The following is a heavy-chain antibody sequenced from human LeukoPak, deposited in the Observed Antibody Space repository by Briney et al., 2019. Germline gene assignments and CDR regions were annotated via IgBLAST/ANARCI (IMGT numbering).Heavy chain of an antibody. J-gene: IGHJ5*02. CDR2: INPNSGGT. Sequence: ASVKVSCKASGYTFTGYYMHWVRQAPGQVLEWMGWINPNSGGTNYAQKFQGRVTMTRDTSISAAYMELSRLRSDDTAVYYCARDITMIVVAEKWFDPWGQGTLVTVSS. CDR3: ARDITMIVVAEKWFDP. V-gene: IGHV1-2*02. D-gene: IGHD3-22*01. CDR1: GYTFTGYY.